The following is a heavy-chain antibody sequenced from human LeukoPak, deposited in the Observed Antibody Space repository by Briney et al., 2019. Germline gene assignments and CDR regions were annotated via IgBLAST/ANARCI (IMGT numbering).Heavy chain of an antibody. CDR3: ARGVVYYGSGSDY. Sequence: ETLSLTCTVSGGSISSYYWNWIRQPPGKGLEWVSYISSSSSTIYYADSVKGRFTISRDNAKNSLYLQMNSLRAEDTAVYYCARGVVYYGSGSDYWGQGTLVTVSS. CDR2: ISSSSSTI. V-gene: IGHV3-48*01. CDR1: GGSISSYY. J-gene: IGHJ4*02. D-gene: IGHD3-10*01.